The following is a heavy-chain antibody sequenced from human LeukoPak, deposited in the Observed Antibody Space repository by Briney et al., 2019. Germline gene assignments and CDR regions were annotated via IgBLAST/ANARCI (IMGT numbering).Heavy chain of an antibody. V-gene: IGHV4-59*08. CDR1: GGSISSYY. CDR3: ARGPACSGGSCNWYGMDV. Sequence: SETLPLTCTVSGGSISSYYWSWIRQPPGKGLEWIGYIYYSGSTNYNPSLKSRVTISVDTSKNQFSLKLSSVTAADTAVYYCARGPACSGGSCNWYGMDVWGQGTTVTVSS. CDR2: IYYSGST. D-gene: IGHD2-15*01. J-gene: IGHJ6*02.